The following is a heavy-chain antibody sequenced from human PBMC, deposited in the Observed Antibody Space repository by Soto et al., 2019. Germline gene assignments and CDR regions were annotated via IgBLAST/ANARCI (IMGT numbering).Heavy chain of an antibody. Sequence: ASVKVSCKASGYTFTSYGISWVRQAPGQGLEWMGWISAYNGNTNYAQKLQGRVTMTTDTSTSTAYMELRSLRSDDTAVYYCARSIYYGSGSYPPPPDYWGQGTLVTVSS. CDR3: ARSIYYGSGSYPPPPDY. D-gene: IGHD3-10*01. CDR1: GYTFTSYG. J-gene: IGHJ4*02. V-gene: IGHV1-18*01. CDR2: ISAYNGNT.